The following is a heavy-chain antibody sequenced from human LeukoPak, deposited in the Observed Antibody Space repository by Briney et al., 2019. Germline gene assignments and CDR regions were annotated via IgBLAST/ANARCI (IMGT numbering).Heavy chain of an antibody. CDR3: ARASGGYSPRDDY. CDR1: GFTFSSYW. V-gene: IGHV3-74*01. D-gene: IGHD5-18*01. CDR2: INSDGSGT. Sequence: GGSLRLSCAASGFTFSSYWMHWVRQVPGKGLVWVSRINSDGSGTSYADSVKGRFTISRDNAKNTLYLQMNSVSVEDTAVYYCARASGGYSPRDDYWGQGTLVTVSS. J-gene: IGHJ4*02.